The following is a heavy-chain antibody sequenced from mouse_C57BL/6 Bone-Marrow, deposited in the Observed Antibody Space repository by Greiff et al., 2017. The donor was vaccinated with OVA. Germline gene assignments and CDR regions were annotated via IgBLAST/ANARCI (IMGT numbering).Heavy chain of an antibody. V-gene: IGHV1-52*01. CDR2: IDPSDSET. J-gene: IGHJ1*03. CDR1: GYTFTSYW. CDR3: ARGPYYYGSRHWYFDV. D-gene: IGHD1-1*01. Sequence: QVQLQQPGAELVRPGSSVKLSCKASGYTFTSYWLHWVKQRPIQGLEWIGNIDPSDSETHYNQKFKDKATLTVDKSSSTAYMPLSSLTSEDSAVYYCARGPYYYGSRHWYFDVWGTGTTVTVSS.